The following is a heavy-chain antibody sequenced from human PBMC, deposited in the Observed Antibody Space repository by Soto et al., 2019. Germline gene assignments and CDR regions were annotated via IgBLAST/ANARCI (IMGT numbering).Heavy chain of an antibody. J-gene: IGHJ5*02. V-gene: IGHV4-4*02. CDR1: GGSITSANW. CDR3: ARVLRGWFDP. Sequence: PSETLSLTCAVSGGSITSANWWTCVRQPPGGGLEWIGEISHSGITNYKASLKSRVTMSVDKTKNDVSLKLTSVTAADTAVYYCARVLRGWFDPWGQGTPGTVSA. CDR2: ISHSGIT.